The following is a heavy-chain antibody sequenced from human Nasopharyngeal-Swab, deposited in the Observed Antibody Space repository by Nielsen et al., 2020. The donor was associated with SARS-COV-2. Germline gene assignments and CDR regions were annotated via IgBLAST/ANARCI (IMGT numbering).Heavy chain of an antibody. CDR2: IIPMFGTA. J-gene: IGHJ4*02. CDR1: GDTFSSSA. Sequence: SVKVSCKASGDTFSSSAITWVRQAPGQGLEWMGGIIPMFGTADYAQKFQGRVTITADRSTSTAYMEMNSLRSEDTAVYYCAGGYCSGGSCYPPEGYWGQGTLVTVSS. CDR3: AGGYCSGGSCYPPEGY. V-gene: IGHV1-69*06. D-gene: IGHD2-15*01.